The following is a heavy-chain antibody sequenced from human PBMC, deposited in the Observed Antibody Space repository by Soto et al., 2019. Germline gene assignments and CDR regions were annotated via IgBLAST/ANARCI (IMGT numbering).Heavy chain of an antibody. CDR3: ARGEIAVGYGMDV. V-gene: IGHV1-2*04. CDR2: INPNSGGT. Sequence: ASVKVSCKASGYTFTGYYMHWVRQAPGQGLEWMGWINPNSGGTNYAQKFQGWVTMTRDTSISTAYMELSRLRSDDTAVYYCARGEIAVGYGMDVWGQGTTVTVS. CDR1: GYTFTGYY. D-gene: IGHD6-19*01. J-gene: IGHJ6*02.